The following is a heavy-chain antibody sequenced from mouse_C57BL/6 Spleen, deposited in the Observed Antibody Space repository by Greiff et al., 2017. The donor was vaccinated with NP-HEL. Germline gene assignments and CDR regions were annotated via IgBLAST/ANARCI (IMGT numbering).Heavy chain of an antibody. J-gene: IGHJ2*01. D-gene: IGHD1-1*01. CDR3: AIYGSSSFDY. Sequence: VQGVESGAELVKPGASVKISCKASGYAFSSYWMNWVKQRPGKGLEWIGQIYPGDGDTNYNGKFKGKATLTADKSSSTAYMQLSSLTSEDSAVYFCAIYGSSSFDYWGQGTTLTVSS. CDR1: GYAFSSYW. CDR2: IYPGDGDT. V-gene: IGHV1-80*01.